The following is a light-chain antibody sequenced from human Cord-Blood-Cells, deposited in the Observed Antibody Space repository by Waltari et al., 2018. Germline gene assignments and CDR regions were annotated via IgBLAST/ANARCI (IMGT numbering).Light chain of an antibody. J-gene: IGKJ2*01. Sequence: EIVLTQSPGTLSLSPGERAPLSCRASQSVRSSYLAWYQQKPGQAPRLLFYGASSRATGIPDRFSGSGSGTDFTLTISRLEPEDFAVYYCQQYGSSPETFGQGTKLEIK. V-gene: IGKV3-20*01. CDR2: GAS. CDR3: QQYGSSPET. CDR1: QSVRSSY.